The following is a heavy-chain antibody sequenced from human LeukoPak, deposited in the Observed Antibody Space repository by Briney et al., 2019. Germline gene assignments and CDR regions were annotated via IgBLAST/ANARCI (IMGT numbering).Heavy chain of an antibody. CDR1: GGSISSDDYY. V-gene: IGHV4-30-4*01. D-gene: IGHD3-3*01. J-gene: IGHJ3*02. CDR2: IYYTGST. CDR3: ARRLRFLEPATPLDAFDI. Sequence: PSETLSLTCTVSGGSISSDDYYWSWIRQPPGEGLEWIGYIYYTGSTYYSPSLKSRVSISIDTSKNQFSLKLSSVTAADTAVYYCARRLRFLEPATPLDAFDIWGQGTMVTVSS.